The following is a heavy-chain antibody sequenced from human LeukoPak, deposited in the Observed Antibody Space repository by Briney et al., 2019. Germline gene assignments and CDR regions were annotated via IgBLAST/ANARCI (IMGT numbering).Heavy chain of an antibody. Sequence: GGPLSLSCAASGFTFTSYAVSWVRQAPGKGLEWVSDISGSGGSTYYADSVKGQFATSRDNSKNTMYLQMNSLRAEDTAVYYCAKGGYYGSSGYYLTYYFDYWGQRALVTVSS. CDR1: GFTFTSYA. CDR3: AKGGYYGSSGYYLTYYFDY. V-gene: IGHV3-23*01. D-gene: IGHD3-22*01. J-gene: IGHJ4*02. CDR2: ISGSGGST.